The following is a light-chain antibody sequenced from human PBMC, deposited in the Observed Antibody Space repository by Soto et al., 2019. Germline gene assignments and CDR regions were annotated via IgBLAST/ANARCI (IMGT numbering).Light chain of an antibody. J-gene: IGKJ1*01. CDR1: QTGSNSY. V-gene: IGKV3-20*01. Sequence: IVLTQSPGTLSLSPGERATLSCRAIQTGSNSYLAWYQQKSGQAPRLLIYGVSTRATGIPDRFSGSGSGTEFALTISRLEPEDFAVYICQHYVYPQWTFGPGTKVEIK. CDR2: GVS. CDR3: QHYVYPQWT.